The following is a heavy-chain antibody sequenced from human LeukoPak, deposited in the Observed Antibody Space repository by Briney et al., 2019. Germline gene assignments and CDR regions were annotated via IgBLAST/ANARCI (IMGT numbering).Heavy chain of an antibody. CDR1: GYTFTSYG. V-gene: IGHV1-18*01. CDR2: ISAYNGNT. D-gene: IGHD6-6*01. Sequence: ASVKVSCKASGYTFTSYGISWVRQAPGQGLEWMGWISAYNGNTNYAQKLQGRVTMTTDTFTTTAYMELRSLRSDDTAVYYCARGFDSSSGSWFDPWGQGTLVTVSS. J-gene: IGHJ5*02. CDR3: ARGFDSSSGSWFDP.